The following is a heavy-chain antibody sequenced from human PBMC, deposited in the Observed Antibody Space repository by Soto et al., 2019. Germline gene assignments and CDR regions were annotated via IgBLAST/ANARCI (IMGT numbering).Heavy chain of an antibody. D-gene: IGHD6-13*01. V-gene: IGHV3-48*03. CDR1: GFTFSSYE. J-gene: IGHJ5*02. Sequence: GGSLRLSCAASGFTFSSYEMNWVRQAPGKGLEWVSYISSSGSTIYYADSVKGRFTISRDNAKNSLYLQMNSLRAEDTAVYYCARGVAAAGIWFDPWGQGTLVTVSS. CDR2: ISSSGSTI. CDR3: ARGVAAAGIWFDP.